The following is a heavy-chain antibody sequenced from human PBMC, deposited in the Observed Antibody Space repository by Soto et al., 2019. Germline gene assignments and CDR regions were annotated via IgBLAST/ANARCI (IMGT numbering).Heavy chain of an antibody. J-gene: IGHJ5*02. Sequence: GASVKVSCKASGYTFTSYAMHWVRQAPGQRLEWMGWINAGNGNTKYSQKFQGRVTITRDTSASTAYMELSSLRSEDTAVYYCARGLYFYGDYSPHWFDPCGQGTLVPVSS. CDR1: GYTFTSYA. CDR3: ARGLYFYGDYSPHWFDP. V-gene: IGHV1-3*01. CDR2: INAGNGNT. D-gene: IGHD4-17*01.